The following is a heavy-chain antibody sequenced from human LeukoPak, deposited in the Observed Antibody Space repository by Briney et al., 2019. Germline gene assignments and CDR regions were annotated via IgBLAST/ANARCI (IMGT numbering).Heavy chain of an antibody. CDR2: INHDGSST. D-gene: IGHD4-17*01. Sequence: GGSLRLSCATSGFTFTTFWMHWVRQAPGKGLVWVSRINHDGSSTNYADSVKGRFTISRDNSKNTLYLQMNSLRAEDTAVYYCAKRPYGDYGYYYYYMDVWGKGTTVTISS. J-gene: IGHJ6*03. CDR1: GFTFTTFW. V-gene: IGHV3-74*01. CDR3: AKRPYGDYGYYYYYMDV.